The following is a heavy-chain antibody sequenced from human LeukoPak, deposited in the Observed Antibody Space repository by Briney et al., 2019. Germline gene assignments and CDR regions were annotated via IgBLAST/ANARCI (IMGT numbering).Heavy chain of an antibody. J-gene: IGHJ4*02. CDR3: ARGARDYDSSGY. D-gene: IGHD3-22*01. CDR1: GVSISSSNSY. V-gene: IGHV4-39*07. Sequence: SETLSLTCTVSGVSISSSNSYWGWIRQPPGKGLEWIGSIYYSGSTNYNPSLKSRVTISVDTSKNQFSLKLSSVTAADTAVYYCARGARDYDSSGYWGQGTLVTVSS. CDR2: IYYSGST.